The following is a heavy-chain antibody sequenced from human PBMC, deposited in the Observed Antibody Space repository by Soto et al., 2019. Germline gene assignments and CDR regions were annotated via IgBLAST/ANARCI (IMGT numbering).Heavy chain of an antibody. V-gene: IGHV3-23*01. CDR1: GFTVSNDA. D-gene: IGHD2-2*01. J-gene: IGHJ4*02. Sequence: PGGTLRLSCAASGFTVSNDAMSWFRQSPGMGLQWFSAITDNGDSTYYADYVKGRFTISRDNSKNMLYLQMNSLGAEDTAVYFCPKGSAARRPCFFDYWGQGVLVTVSS. CDR3: PKGSAARRPCFFDY. CDR2: ITDNGDST.